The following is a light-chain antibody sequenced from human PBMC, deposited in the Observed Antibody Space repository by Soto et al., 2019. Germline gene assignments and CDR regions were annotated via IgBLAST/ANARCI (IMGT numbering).Light chain of an antibody. CDR3: QQYGSSPQT. CDR1: LSVSSSY. J-gene: IGKJ1*01. V-gene: IGKV3-20*01. CDR2: GTS. Sequence: EIVLTQSPGTLSLSPGERGTLSCRASLSVSSSYLAWYQQKPGQAPRLLIYGTSSRATGVPDRFSGSGSGTDFTLTISRLEPEDFAVYYCQQYGSSPQTFGQGTKVEI.